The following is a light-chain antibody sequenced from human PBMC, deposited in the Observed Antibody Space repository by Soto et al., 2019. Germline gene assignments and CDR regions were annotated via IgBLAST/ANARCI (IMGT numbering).Light chain of an antibody. CDR1: QSVSRH. J-gene: IGKJ1*01. CDR3: LQRSNWAWT. CDR2: DAS. Sequence: EIVLTQSPATLSLSPGERATLSCRASQSVSRHLAWSQQKPGQAPRLLIYDASNRATGIPARFSGSGSGTEFNLPISSLEPEDVAVYYCLQRSNWAWTLGQGTKVEIK. V-gene: IGKV3-11*01.